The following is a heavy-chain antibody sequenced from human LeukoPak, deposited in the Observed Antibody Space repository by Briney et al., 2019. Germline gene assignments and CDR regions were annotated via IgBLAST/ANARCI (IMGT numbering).Heavy chain of an antibody. Sequence: PETLSLTCAVYGGSFSGYYWSWIRQPPGKGLEWIGEINHSGSTNYNPSLKSRVTISVDTSKNQFSLKLSSVTAADTAVYYCARGGLTVTNRGVVYWGQGTLVTVSS. J-gene: IGHJ4*02. V-gene: IGHV4-34*01. D-gene: IGHD4-17*01. CDR3: ARGGLTVTNRGVVY. CDR1: GGSFSGYY. CDR2: INHSGST.